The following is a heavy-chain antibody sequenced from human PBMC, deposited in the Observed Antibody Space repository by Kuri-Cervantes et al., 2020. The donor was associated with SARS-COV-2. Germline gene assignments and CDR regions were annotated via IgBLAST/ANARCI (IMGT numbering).Heavy chain of an antibody. CDR3: TKEKGNTYGFDY. Sequence: SVKVSCKTSGGSFRAFIISWVRQAPGQGLEWMGGISPLFGKANCAQKFQGRVTITADESTSTVYMEVSSLRFEDTAVYYCTKEKGNTYGFDYWGQGTLVTVSS. CDR2: ISPLFGKA. V-gene: IGHV1-69*13. CDR1: GGSFRAFI. D-gene: IGHD5-18*01. J-gene: IGHJ4*02.